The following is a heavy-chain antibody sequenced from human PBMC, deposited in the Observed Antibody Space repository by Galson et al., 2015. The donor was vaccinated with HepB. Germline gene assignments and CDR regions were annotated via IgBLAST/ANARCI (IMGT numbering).Heavy chain of an antibody. D-gene: IGHD3-10*01. CDR2: IYYSGST. CDR3: ARRAAYYYGSGSWYYFNY. J-gene: IGHJ4*02. CDR1: GGSISSSRYY. Sequence: LSLTCTVPGGSISSSRYYWGWIRQPPGKGLEWIGSIYYSGSTYYNPSLKSRVTISVDTSKNQFSLRLSSVTAADTAVYYCARRAAYYYGSGSWYYFNYWGQGTLVTVSS. V-gene: IGHV4-39*01.